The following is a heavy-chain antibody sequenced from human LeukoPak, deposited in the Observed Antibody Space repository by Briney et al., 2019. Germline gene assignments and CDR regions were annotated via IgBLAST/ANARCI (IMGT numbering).Heavy chain of an antibody. CDR3: ARDSGNPRGYYYDSSGYFDY. CDR2: ISFDGSNK. V-gene: IGHV3-30-3*01. D-gene: IGHD3-22*01. J-gene: IGHJ4*02. CDR1: GFTFSTYA. Sequence: GGSLRLSCAASGFTFSTYAMHWVRQAPGKGLEWVAVISFDGSNKYYADSVKGRFTISRDNSKNTLFLQMNTLTAEDTAIYYFARDSGNPRGYYYDSSGYFDYWGQGTLVTVSS.